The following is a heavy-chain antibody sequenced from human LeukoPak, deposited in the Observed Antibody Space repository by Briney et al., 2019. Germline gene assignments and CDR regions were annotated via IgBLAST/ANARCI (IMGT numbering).Heavy chain of an antibody. J-gene: IGHJ4*02. CDR1: GYTFTNYV. V-gene: IGHV1-18*01. CDR2: ISGYQGST. CDR3: ARSDLGTITEGPFLY. D-gene: IGHD5-24*01. Sequence: ASVKASCKASGYTFTNYVITWVRQAPGQGLEWMGWISGYQGSTKYAQNFQGRVTMTIDTSTSKAYMDLRSLRSDDTAIYFCARSDLGTITEGPFLYCGQGTLVAVSS.